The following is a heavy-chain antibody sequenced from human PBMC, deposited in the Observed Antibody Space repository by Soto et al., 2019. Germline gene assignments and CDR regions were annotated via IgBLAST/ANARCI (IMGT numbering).Heavy chain of an antibody. V-gene: IGHV3-23*01. D-gene: IGHD3-16*02. CDR3: VGYDYVWGSYRPKGPFDY. J-gene: IGHJ4*02. CDR2: ISGSGGST. Sequence: VGSLRLSCAASGFTFSSYAMSWVRQAPGKGLEWVSAISGSGGSTYYADSVKGRFTISRDNSKNTLYLQMNSLRAEDTAVYYCVGYDYVWGSYRPKGPFDYWGQGTLVTVSS. CDR1: GFTFSSYA.